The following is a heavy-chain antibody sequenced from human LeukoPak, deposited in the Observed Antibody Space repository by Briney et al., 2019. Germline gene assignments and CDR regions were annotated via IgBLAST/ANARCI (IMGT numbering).Heavy chain of an antibody. Sequence: QSGGSLRLSCAASGFTFSSYGMHWVRQAPGKGLEWVAVISYDGSNKYYADSVKGRFTISRDNSKNTLYLQMNSLRAEDTAVYYCAKDLNIVVVPAAPDDYWGQGTLVTVSS. CDR1: GFTFSSYG. CDR2: ISYDGSNK. D-gene: IGHD2-2*01. CDR3: AKDLNIVVVPAAPDDY. V-gene: IGHV3-30*18. J-gene: IGHJ4*02.